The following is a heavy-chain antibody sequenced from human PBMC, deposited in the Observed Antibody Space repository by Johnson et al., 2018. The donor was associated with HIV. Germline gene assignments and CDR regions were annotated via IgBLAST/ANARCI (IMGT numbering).Heavy chain of an antibody. CDR1: GFTFSSYW. CDR3: ARTWSLGAFDI. CDR2: INSDGSSP. Sequence: VQLVESGGGLVQPGGSLRLSCAASGFTFSSYWMHWVRQAPGKGLVWVSHINSDGSSPSYADSVKGRFTISQDNAKNTRYLQMNSLRAEDTAVYYCARTWSLGAFDIWGQGTMVTVSS. D-gene: IGHD2-15*01. J-gene: IGHJ3*02. V-gene: IGHV3-74*02.